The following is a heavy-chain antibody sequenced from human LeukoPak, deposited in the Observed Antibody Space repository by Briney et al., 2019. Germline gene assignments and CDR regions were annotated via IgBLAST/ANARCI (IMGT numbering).Heavy chain of an antibody. V-gene: IGHV3-7*01. CDR1: GFTFSSYG. CDR2: IKQDGGEE. CDR3: ARPRGYCSGGSCFPFDY. Sequence: GGSLRLSCAASGFTFSSYGMHWVRQAPGKGLEWVANIKQDGGEEYYVDSVKGRFTISRDNAKSSLYLQMDSLRAEDTAVYYCARPRGYCSGGSCFPFDYWGQGTLVTVSS. D-gene: IGHD2-15*01. J-gene: IGHJ4*02.